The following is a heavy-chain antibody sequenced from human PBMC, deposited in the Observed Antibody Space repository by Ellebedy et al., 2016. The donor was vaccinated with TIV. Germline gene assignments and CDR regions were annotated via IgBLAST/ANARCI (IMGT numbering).Heavy chain of an antibody. CDR3: AAIGPADY. Sequence: AASVKVSCKASGFSFSTSAMQWARQARAKRLEGIGWFVVGSGYTNYTQKFQKRVLLTRNMSTSTAYMELSSMKSEDTAVYFCAAIGPADYWGQGTLVTVSS. CDR1: GFSFSTSA. D-gene: IGHD2-2*01. CDR2: FVVGSGYT. V-gene: IGHV1-58*02. J-gene: IGHJ4*02.